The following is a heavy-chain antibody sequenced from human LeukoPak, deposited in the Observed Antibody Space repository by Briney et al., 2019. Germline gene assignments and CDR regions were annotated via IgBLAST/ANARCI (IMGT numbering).Heavy chain of an antibody. J-gene: IGHJ4*02. CDR1: GFTFSSNW. Sequence: GGSLRLSCAASGFTFSSNWMHRIRQVPGEGLVWVARINPDGSDTSYADSVKGRFTISRDNAKNTLYLQMNSLRVEDTALYYCTRDTFGARDYWGQGTLVTVSS. CDR2: INPDGSDT. D-gene: IGHD3-10*01. V-gene: IGHV3-74*01. CDR3: TRDTFGARDY.